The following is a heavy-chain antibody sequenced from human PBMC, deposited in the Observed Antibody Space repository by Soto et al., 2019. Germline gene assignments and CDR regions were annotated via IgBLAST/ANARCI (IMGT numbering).Heavy chain of an antibody. CDR1: GFTFISYG. CDR3: ARRADRNFDY. J-gene: IGHJ4*02. D-gene: IGHD6-6*01. Sequence: GGSLRLSGAASGFTFISYGIHWVRQAPCKGLEWVAVIWYDGINKYYADSVKGRFTISRDNSKNTLYLQMNGLRAEDTAVYYCARRADRNFDYWGQGTLVTVSS. V-gene: IGHV3-33*01. CDR2: IWYDGINK.